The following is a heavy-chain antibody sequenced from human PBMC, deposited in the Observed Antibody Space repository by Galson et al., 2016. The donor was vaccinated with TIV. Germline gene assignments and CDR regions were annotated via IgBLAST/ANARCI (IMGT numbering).Heavy chain of an antibody. CDR1: GFTFSSHA. V-gene: IGHV3-48*03. J-gene: IGHJ4*02. D-gene: IGHD2-2*01. CDR2: IIESGRST. CDR3: ARGRGYCDTTSCYVDY. Sequence: SLRLSCAASGFTFSSHAMSWVRQAPGKGLEWVSYIIESGRSTYYADSVKGRFSISRDNAKNSLYLQMSSLRAEDTAVYYCARGRGYCDTTSCYVDYWGQGTLVTVSS.